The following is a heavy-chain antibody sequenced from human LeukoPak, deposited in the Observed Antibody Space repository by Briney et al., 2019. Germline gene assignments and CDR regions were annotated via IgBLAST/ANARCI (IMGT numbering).Heavy chain of an antibody. J-gene: IGHJ4*02. CDR1: GFTFSSYA. D-gene: IGHD5-24*01. V-gene: IGHV3-30*04. CDR3: ARDPLQMATITRTFDY. CDR2: ISYDGSNK. Sequence: QPGGSLRLSCAASGFTFSSYAMHWVRQAPGKGLEWVAVISYDGSNKYYADSVKGRFTISRDNSKNTLYPQMNSLRAEDTAVYYCARDPLQMATITRTFDYWGQGTLVTVSS.